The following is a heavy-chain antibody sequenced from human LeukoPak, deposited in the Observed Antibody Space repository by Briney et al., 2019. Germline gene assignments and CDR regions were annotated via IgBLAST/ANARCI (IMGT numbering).Heavy chain of an antibody. J-gene: IGHJ4*02. D-gene: IGHD3-22*01. CDR2: IYPGDSDT. Sequence: GESLKISCKGSGYSFTSYWIGWVRQMRGKGLEWMGIIYPGDSDTRYSPSFQGQVTISADKSISTAYLHWSSLKASDTAMYYCARHYDSSGYYGRGYFDYWGQGTLVTVSS. CDR1: GYSFTSYW. CDR3: ARHYDSSGYYGRGYFDY. V-gene: IGHV5-51*01.